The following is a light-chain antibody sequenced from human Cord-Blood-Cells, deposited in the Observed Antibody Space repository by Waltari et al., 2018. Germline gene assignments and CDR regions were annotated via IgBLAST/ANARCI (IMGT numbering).Light chain of an antibody. CDR1: QSVSSY. V-gene: IGKV3-11*01. J-gene: IGKJ4*01. CDR2: DAS. CDR3: QQRSNWPPGCT. Sequence: EIVLTQSPATLSLSPRERATLSCRASQSVSSYLAWYQQKPGQAPRLLIYDASNRATGIPARFSGSGSGTDFTLTISSLEPEDFAVYYCQQRSNWPPGCTFGGGTKVEIK.